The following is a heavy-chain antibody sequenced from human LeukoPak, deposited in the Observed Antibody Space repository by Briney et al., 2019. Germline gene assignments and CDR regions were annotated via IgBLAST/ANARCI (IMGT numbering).Heavy chain of an antibody. V-gene: IGHV3-74*01. CDR3: ARSSGVRGNWLDL. D-gene: IGHD3-10*01. CDR1: GFTFRDYW. CDR2: IESDGSTT. J-gene: IGHJ5*02. Sequence: GGSLRLSCAGSGFTFRDYWMHWVRQAPGKGLVWVSRIESDGSTTRYADSVKGRFTISRDNAKNTMYLQMNSLRAEDTAVYFCARSSGVRGNWLDLWGQGTLVTVSS.